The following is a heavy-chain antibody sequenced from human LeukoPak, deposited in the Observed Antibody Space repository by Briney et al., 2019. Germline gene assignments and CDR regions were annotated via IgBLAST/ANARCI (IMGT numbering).Heavy chain of an antibody. CDR2: IYTSGSI. CDR3: AREGYSGYDFDY. V-gene: IGHV4-61*02. D-gene: IGHD5-12*01. J-gene: IGHJ4*02. CDR1: GGSISSGSYY. Sequence: SQTLSLTCTVSGGSISSGSYYWSWIRQPAGKGLEWIGRIYTSGSINYNPSLESRVTISVDTSKNQFSLKLSFVTAADTAVYYCAREGYSGYDFDYWGQGTLVTVSS.